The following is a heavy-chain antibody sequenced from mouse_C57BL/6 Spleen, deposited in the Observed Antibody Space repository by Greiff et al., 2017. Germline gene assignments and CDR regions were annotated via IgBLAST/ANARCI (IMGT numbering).Heavy chain of an antibody. D-gene: IGHD2-4*01. CDR1: GYTFTSYW. J-gene: IGHJ2*01. CDR2: IHPNSGST. Sequence: QVQLQQPGAELVKPGASVKLSCKASGYTFTSYWMHWVKQRPGQGLEWIGMIHPNSGSTNYNEKFKSKATLTVDKSSSTAYMQLSSLTSEDSAVYYGARDDDYDEGYFDYWGQGTTLTVSS. CDR3: ARDDDYDEGYFDY. V-gene: IGHV1-64*01.